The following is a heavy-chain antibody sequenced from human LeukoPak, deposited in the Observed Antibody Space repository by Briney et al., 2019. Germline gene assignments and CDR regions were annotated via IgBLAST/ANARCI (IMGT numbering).Heavy chain of an antibody. CDR3: TTGNP. CDR1: GFTFVNAS. V-gene: IGHV3-15*01. Sequence: GGSLRLPCLTSGFTFVNASMSWVRQAPGKGLEWVGLMKSKPEGGTTFYAAPVKGRFSISRDDSRNTLYLQMNSLTIGDTGVYYCTTGNPWGQGTLVTVSS. J-gene: IGHJ5*02. CDR2: MKSKPEGGTT.